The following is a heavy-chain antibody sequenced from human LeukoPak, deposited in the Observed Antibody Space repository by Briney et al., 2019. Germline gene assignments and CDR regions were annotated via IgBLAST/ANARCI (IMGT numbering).Heavy chain of an antibody. J-gene: IGHJ4*02. V-gene: IGHV3-30-3*01. CDR2: ISYDGSNK. Sequence: GGSLRLSCAASGFTFSSYAMHWVRQAPGKGLEWVAVISYDGSNKYYADSVKGRFTISRDNSKNTLYLQMNSLRAEDTAVYYCARPTRSASSGYSSPFIADWGQGTLVTVSS. D-gene: IGHD3-22*01. CDR3: ARPTRSASSGYSSPFIAD. CDR1: GFTFSSYA.